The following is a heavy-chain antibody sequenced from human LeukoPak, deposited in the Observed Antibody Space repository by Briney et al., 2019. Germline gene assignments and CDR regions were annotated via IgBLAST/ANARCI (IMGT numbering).Heavy chain of an antibody. V-gene: IGHV4-30-4*08. CDR2: IYYSGST. J-gene: IGHJ3*02. Sequence: SQTLSLTCTVSGGSISSGDYYWIWIRQPPGKGLEWIGYIYYSGSTYYNPSLKSRVTISVDTSKNQFSLKLSSVTAADTAVYYCARDGYSSGWPGNAFDIWGQGTMVTVSS. CDR1: GGSISSGDYY. D-gene: IGHD6-19*01. CDR3: ARDGYSSGWPGNAFDI.